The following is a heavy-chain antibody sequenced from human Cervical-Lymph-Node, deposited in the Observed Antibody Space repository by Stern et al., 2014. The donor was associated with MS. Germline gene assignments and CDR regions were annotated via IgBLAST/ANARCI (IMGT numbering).Heavy chain of an antibody. CDR3: ARGTTMVY. CDR2: ISAYNGHT. D-gene: IGHD1-1*01. V-gene: IGHV1-18*01. CDR1: GYSFTTYG. J-gene: IGHJ4*02. Sequence: VHLVESGTEVKRPGASVKVSCKTSGYSFTTYGISWVRQAPGQGLEWVGWISAYNGHTNYAQNLQGRATMTTDTSTSTASLELTSLTSDDTAVYYCARGTTMVYWGQGTLVTVSS.